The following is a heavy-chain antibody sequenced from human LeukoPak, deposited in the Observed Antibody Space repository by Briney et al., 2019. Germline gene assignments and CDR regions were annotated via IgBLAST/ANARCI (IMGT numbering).Heavy chain of an antibody. D-gene: IGHD3-10*01. Sequence: GASVKVSCKASGYTFTSYDINWVRQATGQGLEWMGWMNPNSGNTGYAQKFQGRVTITRNTSISTAYMELSSLRSEDTAVYYCARGANFGQTDAFDIWGQGTMVTVSS. CDR1: GYTFTSYD. CDR3: ARGANFGQTDAFDI. V-gene: IGHV1-8*03. CDR2: MNPNSGNT. J-gene: IGHJ3*02.